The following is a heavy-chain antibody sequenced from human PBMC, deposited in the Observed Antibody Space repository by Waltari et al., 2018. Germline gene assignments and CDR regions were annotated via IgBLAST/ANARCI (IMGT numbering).Heavy chain of an antibody. CDR3: AKRFVSYSSSWYYFDY. V-gene: IGHV4-38-2*02. CDR1: GYSISSGYY. D-gene: IGHD6-13*01. J-gene: IGHJ4*02. CDR2: IYHSGST. Sequence: QVQLQESGPGLEKPSETLSLTCTVSGYSISSGYYWGWIRQPPGKGLEWIGSIYHSGSTYNNPSLKSRVTISVDTSKNQFSLKLSSVTAADTAVYYCAKRFVSYSSSWYYFDYWGQGTLVTVSS.